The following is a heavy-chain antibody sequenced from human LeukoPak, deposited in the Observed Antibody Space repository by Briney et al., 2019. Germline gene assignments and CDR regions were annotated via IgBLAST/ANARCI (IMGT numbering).Heavy chain of an antibody. CDR2: ISSSSSYI. V-gene: IGHV3-21*01. Sequence: PGGSLRLSCAASGFTFSSYSMNWVRQAPGKGLEWVSSISSSSSYIYYADSVKGRFTISRDNAKNSLYLQMNSLRAEDTAVYYCARVQGAVAWGIIDYWGQGTLVTVSS. D-gene: IGHD6-19*01. CDR1: GFTFSSYS. CDR3: ARVQGAVAWGIIDY. J-gene: IGHJ4*02.